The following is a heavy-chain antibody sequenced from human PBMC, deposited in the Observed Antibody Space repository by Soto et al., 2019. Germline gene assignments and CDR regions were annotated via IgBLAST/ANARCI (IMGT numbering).Heavy chain of an antibody. V-gene: IGHV3-30*18. CDR3: AKVTGYCSSSSCSRDYYYYYGLDV. J-gene: IGHJ6*02. D-gene: IGHD2-2*01. CDR1: GFAFSSYG. CDR2: ISYDGGNK. Sequence: LRLSCAASGFAFSSYGIHWVRQAPGKGLEWVAVISYDGGNKYYGDSVKGRFSISRDNPKNTLYLQMNSLRPEDTAVYYCAKVTGYCSSSSCSRDYYYYYGLDVWGQGTTVTVSS.